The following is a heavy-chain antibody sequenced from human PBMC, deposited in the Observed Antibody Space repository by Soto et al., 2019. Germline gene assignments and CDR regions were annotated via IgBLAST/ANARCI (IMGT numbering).Heavy chain of an antibody. D-gene: IGHD6-19*01. CDR1: GFTFSSYA. J-gene: IGHJ6*02. CDR2: ISGSGGST. Sequence: GGSLRLSCAASGFTFSSYAMSWVCQAPGKGLEWVSAISGSGGSTYYADSVKGRFTISRDNSKNTLYLQMNSLRAEDTAVYYCAKDGGSGWSAVYYYYYGMDVWGQGTTVTVSS. V-gene: IGHV3-23*01. CDR3: AKDGGSGWSAVYYYYYGMDV.